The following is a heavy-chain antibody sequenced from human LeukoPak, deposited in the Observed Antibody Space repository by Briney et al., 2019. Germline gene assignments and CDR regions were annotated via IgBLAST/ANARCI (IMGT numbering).Heavy chain of an antibody. V-gene: IGHV4-59*08. CDR1: GASISSYY. J-gene: IGHJ4*02. D-gene: IGHD6-19*01. CDR2: IYYSGST. CDR3: ARHSSGWYIDY. Sequence: SETLSPTCTVSGASISSYYWSWIRQPPGKGLEWIGYIYYSGSTGYNPSLKSRVTISVDASKNQFSLKLNSVTAADTAVYYCARHSSGWYIDYWGQGTLVTVSS.